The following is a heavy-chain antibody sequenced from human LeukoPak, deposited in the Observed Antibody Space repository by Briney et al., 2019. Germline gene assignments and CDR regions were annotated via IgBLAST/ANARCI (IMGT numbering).Heavy chain of an antibody. J-gene: IGHJ5*02. CDR1: GFTFDEYG. Sequence: PGGSLRLSYAASGFTFDEYGMSWVRQAPGKGLEWVSSISSSSSYIYYADSVKGRFTISRDNAKNSLYLQMNSLRAEDTAVYYCARDAKYSSSWAYNWFDPWGQGTLVTVSS. V-gene: IGHV3-21*01. CDR3: ARDAKYSSSWAYNWFDP. CDR2: ISSSSSYI. D-gene: IGHD6-13*01.